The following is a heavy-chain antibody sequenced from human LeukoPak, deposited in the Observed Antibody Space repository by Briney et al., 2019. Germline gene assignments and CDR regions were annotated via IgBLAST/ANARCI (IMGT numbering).Heavy chain of an antibody. D-gene: IGHD2-2*01. CDR2: IYTSGST. Sequence: ETLSLTCTVSGGSISSYYWSWLRQPAGKGLEWIGRIYTSGSTNYNPSLKSRVTMSVDTSKNLFSLKLSSVTAADTAVYYCARIVVVPAASYYYYYYYMDVWGKGTTVTVSS. CDR3: ARIVVVPAASYYYYYYYMDV. J-gene: IGHJ6*03. CDR1: GGSISSYY. V-gene: IGHV4-4*07.